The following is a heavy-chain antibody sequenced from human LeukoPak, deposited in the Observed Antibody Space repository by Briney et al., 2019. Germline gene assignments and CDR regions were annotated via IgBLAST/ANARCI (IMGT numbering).Heavy chain of an antibody. D-gene: IGHD3-9*01. CDR2: IKSKTDGGTT. CDR3: TTELYYDILTGYYFGDY. CDR1: GFTFSNAW. Sequence: GGSLRLSCAASGFTFSNAWMSWVRQAPGKGLEWVGRIKSKTDGGTTDYAAPVKGRFTISRDDSKNTLYLQMNSLKTEDTAVYYCTTELYYDILTGYYFGDYWGQGTLVTVSS. V-gene: IGHV3-15*01. J-gene: IGHJ4*02.